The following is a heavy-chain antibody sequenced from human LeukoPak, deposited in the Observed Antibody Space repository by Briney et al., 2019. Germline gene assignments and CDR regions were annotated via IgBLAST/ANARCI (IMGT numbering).Heavy chain of an antibody. CDR2: IKEDGSEK. CDR3: VRSGSDFDY. Sequence: GGSLRLSCAASGFTFSSYWMSWVRQAPEKGLEWVANIKEDGSEKNYVDSVKGRFTISRNNAKNSLYLQINSLRAEDTAVYYCVRSGSDFDYWGQGTLVTVSS. V-gene: IGHV3-7*01. CDR1: GFTFSSYW. J-gene: IGHJ4*02.